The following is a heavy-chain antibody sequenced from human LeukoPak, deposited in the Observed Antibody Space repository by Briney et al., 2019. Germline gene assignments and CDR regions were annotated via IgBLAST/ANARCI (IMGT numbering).Heavy chain of an antibody. Sequence: PSETLSLTCSVSGASIKSSDFHWSWIRQTPGKGLEWIGYIYYSRSPYYNPSLESRGTISVDTSRNRFSLRPTSVTAADTGIYYCASLMAAGGSFDYWGQGLLVSVSS. V-gene: IGHV4-30-4*01. CDR3: ASLMAAGGSFDY. J-gene: IGHJ4*02. CDR2: IYYSRSP. D-gene: IGHD6-13*01. CDR1: GASIKSSDFH.